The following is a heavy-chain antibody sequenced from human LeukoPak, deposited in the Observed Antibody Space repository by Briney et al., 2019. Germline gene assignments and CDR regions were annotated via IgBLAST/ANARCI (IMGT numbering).Heavy chain of an antibody. Sequence: GASVKVSCKASGYTFTGYYIHWVRQAPGQGLEWPGWISPNSGDTNYAQKSQGRVIMTTDTSTSTAYMELRSLRSDDTAVYYCAREEQWLALNWFDPWGQGTLVTVSS. CDR3: AREEQWLALNWFDP. V-gene: IGHV1-2*02. CDR2: ISPNSGDT. J-gene: IGHJ5*02. CDR1: GYTFTGYY. D-gene: IGHD6-19*01.